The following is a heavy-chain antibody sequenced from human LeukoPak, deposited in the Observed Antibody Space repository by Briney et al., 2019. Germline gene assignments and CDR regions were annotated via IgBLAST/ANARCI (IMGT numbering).Heavy chain of an antibody. J-gene: IGHJ6*02. V-gene: IGHV4-59*01. CDR1: GGSISSYY. CDR2: IYYSGST. CDR3: ARADRYGGPTEGYYYGMDV. Sequence: SETLSLTCTVSGGSISSYYWSWIRQPPGKGLEWIGYIYYSGSTNYNPSLKSRVTISVDTSKNQFSLKLSSVTAADTAVYYCARADRYGGPTEGYYYGMDVWGQGTTVTVSS. D-gene: IGHD4-23*01.